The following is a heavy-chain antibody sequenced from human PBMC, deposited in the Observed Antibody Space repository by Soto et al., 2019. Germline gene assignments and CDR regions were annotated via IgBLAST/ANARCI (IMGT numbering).Heavy chain of an antibody. CDR2: NYWNDDK. D-gene: IGHD6-19*01. CDR3: AHRQGQGQWLLWRQGDWFAP. Sequence: QITLKESGPTLVKPTQTLTLTCTFSGFSRSTSGVGVGWIRQPPGQALESLALNYWNDDKPYSPSLKSRLTITYDTSNNHVVRIMTSMSPVDTAISYCAHRQGQGQWLLWRQGDWFAPWCEAGLVMVSS. V-gene: IGHV2-5*01. CDR1: GFSRSTSGVG. J-gene: IGHJ5*02.